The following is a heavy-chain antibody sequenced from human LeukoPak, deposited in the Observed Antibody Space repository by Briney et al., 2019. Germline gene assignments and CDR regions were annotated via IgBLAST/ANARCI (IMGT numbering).Heavy chain of an antibody. Sequence: TLSLTCTVSGGSIXSYYWSWIRQPPGKGLEWIGYIYYSGSTNYNPSLKSRGTISVDTSTNQFSLKLSSVTAADTAVYYCASVRYYDSSGYYYYFDYWGQETLVTVSS. D-gene: IGHD3-22*01. CDR1: GGSIXSYY. CDR2: IYYSGST. J-gene: IGHJ4*02. V-gene: IGHV4-59*01. CDR3: ASVRYYDSSGYYYYFDY.